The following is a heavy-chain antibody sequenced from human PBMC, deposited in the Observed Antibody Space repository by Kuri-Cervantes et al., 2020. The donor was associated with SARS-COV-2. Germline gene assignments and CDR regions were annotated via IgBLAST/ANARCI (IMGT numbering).Heavy chain of an antibody. J-gene: IGHJ4*02. CDR2: IYYSGST. CDR3: ARDGGLHEGYSYGYIDY. CDR1: GGSISSHY. D-gene: IGHD5-18*01. V-gene: IGHV4-59*11. Sequence: SETLSLTCTVSGGSISSHYWSWTRQPPGKGLEWIGYIYYSGSTYYNPSLKSRVTISVDTSKNQFSLKLSSVTAADTAVYYCARDGGLHEGYSYGYIDYWGQGTLVTVSS.